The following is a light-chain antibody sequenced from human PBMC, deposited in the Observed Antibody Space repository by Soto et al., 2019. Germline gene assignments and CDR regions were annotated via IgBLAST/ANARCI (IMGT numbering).Light chain of an antibody. CDR3: CSYATGGSRV. CDR1: SSDVGGYDY. J-gene: IGLJ3*02. V-gene: IGLV2-14*01. Sequence: QSALTQPASVSGSPGQSITISCTGTSSDVGGYDYVSWYQQHPGEAPKLMIYEVTNRPSGVSNRFSGSKSGNTASLTISGLQADDEADYYCCSYATGGSRVFGGGTKLTVL. CDR2: EVT.